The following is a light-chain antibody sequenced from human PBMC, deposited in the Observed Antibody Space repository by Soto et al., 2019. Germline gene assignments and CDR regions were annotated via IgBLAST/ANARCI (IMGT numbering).Light chain of an antibody. CDR1: QSVGSK. V-gene: IGKV3D-15*01. Sequence: EIVMTQSPPTLSVSPGERATLSCRASQSVGSKLAWYQQRPGQAPRLLIYHAPNRATGIPARFSGSGSGTEFSLTISSLQSEDFAVYSCQQYGDWPGAFGGGTKVEIK. CDR2: HAP. J-gene: IGKJ4*01. CDR3: QQYGDWPGA.